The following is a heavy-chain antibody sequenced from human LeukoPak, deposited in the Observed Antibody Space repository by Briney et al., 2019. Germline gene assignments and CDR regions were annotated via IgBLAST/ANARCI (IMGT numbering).Heavy chain of an antibody. CDR3: TLSYGCGFNYYYGMDV. CDR2: IDSVSNT. D-gene: IGHD5-18*01. J-gene: IGHJ6*02. V-gene: IGHV3-13*01. CDR1: GFTSSSYD. Sequence: GGSLRLSCEASGFTSSSYDMHWVRQVTGRGLEWVSAIDSVSNTYYPGSVKGRFTISRENAKNSVYLQMNSLRAGDTAVYYCTLSYGCGFNYYYGMDVWGQGTTVTVSS.